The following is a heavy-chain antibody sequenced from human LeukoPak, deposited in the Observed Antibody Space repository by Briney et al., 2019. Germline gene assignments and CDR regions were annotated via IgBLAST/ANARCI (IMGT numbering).Heavy chain of an antibody. V-gene: IGHV3-33*01. CDR1: GFTFSSYG. D-gene: IGHD1-26*01. J-gene: IGHJ4*02. CDR3: ARVGGGSYYFDY. CDR2: IWFDGSNK. Sequence: PGGSLRPSCVASGFTFSSYGMHWVRQAPGKGLEWVAVIWFDGSNKYYADSVKGRFTISRDNSKNTLYLQMNSLRAEDTALSYCARVGGGSYYFDYWGQGTLVTVSS.